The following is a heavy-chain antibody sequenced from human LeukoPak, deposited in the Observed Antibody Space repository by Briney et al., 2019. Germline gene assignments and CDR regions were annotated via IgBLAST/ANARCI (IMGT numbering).Heavy chain of an antibody. CDR1: GFTFSRYA. V-gene: IGHV3-20*04. D-gene: IGHD3-22*01. CDR2: ISWNGGST. CDR3: ARDFFLWTYYYDSSGYSRQDAFDI. Sequence: PGGSLRLSCAASGFTFSRYAMSWVRQAPGKGLEWVSGISWNGGSTGYADSVKGRFTISRDNAKNSLYLQMNSLRAEDTALYYCARDFFLWTYYYDSSGYSRQDAFDIWGQGTMVTVSS. J-gene: IGHJ3*02.